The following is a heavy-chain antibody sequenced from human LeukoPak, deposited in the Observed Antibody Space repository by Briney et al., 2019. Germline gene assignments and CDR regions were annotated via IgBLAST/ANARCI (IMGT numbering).Heavy chain of an antibody. CDR1: GDSISSSISY. J-gene: IGHJ4*02. Sequence: SETLSLTCTVSGDSISSSISYWGWIRQPPGKGLEWIGSIYYSGSTHYNPSLKSRVIISVDTSKNQFSLRLSSVTAADTAVYYCVRNHTHEGYGYYFDYWGQGTLITVSS. CDR2: IYYSGST. D-gene: IGHD5-18*01. CDR3: VRNHTHEGYGYYFDY. V-gene: IGHV4-39*01.